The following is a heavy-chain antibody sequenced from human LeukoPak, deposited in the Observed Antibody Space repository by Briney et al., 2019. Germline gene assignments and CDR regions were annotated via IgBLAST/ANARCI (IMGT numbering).Heavy chain of an antibody. CDR3: VRDNYGVDY. V-gene: IGHV3-74*03. CDR2: INRDGSST. D-gene: IGHD3-10*01. Sequence: GGSLRLSCAASGFTFSRYWMQWVRQAPGQGLVWLSHINRDGSSTTYADSVRGRFTTSRDNAKNTLYLQMNSLRAEDTAVYYCVRDNYGVDYWGQGTLVTVSS. CDR1: GFTFSRYW. J-gene: IGHJ4*02.